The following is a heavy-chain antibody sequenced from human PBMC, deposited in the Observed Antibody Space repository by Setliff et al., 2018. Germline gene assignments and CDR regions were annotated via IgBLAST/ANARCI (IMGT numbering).Heavy chain of an antibody. D-gene: IGHD1-7*01. Sequence: GGSLRLSCKVYGFNFNKYWMYWVRQAPGKGLEWVSTIYSGDRNTFYTDSVKGRFTIFRDGSKNTLFLQMTSLRAEDTAVYYCAKTQVELRWGFESWGQGTPVTVSS. CDR2: IYSGDRNT. CDR1: GFNFNKYW. CDR3: AKTQVELRWGFES. J-gene: IGHJ4*02. V-gene: IGHV3-23*03.